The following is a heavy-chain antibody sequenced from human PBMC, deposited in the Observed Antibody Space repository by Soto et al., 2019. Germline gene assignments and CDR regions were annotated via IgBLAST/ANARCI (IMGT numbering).Heavy chain of an antibody. V-gene: IGHV3-7*05. CDR3: STTGGY. CDR1: RIPFFGYW. CDR2: IRQDGGQM. D-gene: IGHD2-8*02. Sequence: GGSLRLSCVAPRIPFFGYWMSWGRQAPRGGLEWVATIRQDGGQMYYVDSVKGRFTISRDRAKNSLYLQMNSLTVEDTALYYCSTTGGYWGQGILVTVSS. J-gene: IGHJ4*02.